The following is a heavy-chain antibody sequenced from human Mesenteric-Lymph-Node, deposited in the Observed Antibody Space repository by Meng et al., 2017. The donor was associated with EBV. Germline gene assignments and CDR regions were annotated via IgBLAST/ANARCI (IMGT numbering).Heavy chain of an antibody. CDR2: TIPVLGTT. CDR1: GGIFSSYA. CDR3: TSGSGTYSPFAF. J-gene: IGHJ4*02. Sequence: QGTLVQSGAEVKQPGSSVKVSCKASGGIFSSYAISWVRQAPGQGLEWMGGTIPVLGTTTYAQSFQDRVAITAADESTTTVYMEVRSLKPEDTAIYFCTSGSGTYSPFAFWGQGTLVTVSS. V-gene: IGHV1-69*01. D-gene: IGHD2-21*01.